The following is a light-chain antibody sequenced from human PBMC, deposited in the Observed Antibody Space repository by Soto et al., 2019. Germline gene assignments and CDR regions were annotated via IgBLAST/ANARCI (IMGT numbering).Light chain of an antibody. Sequence: QSVLTQPPSASGTPGQRVTISCSGSSSNIGSNPVNWYQQLPGTAPKILIYSNNQRPSGVPDRLSGSKSGTSASLAISGLQSEDEADYYCAAWDDXLNGYVFGTGTKVTVL. CDR2: SNN. CDR3: AAWDDXLNGYV. V-gene: IGLV1-44*01. J-gene: IGLJ1*01. CDR1: SSNIGSNP.